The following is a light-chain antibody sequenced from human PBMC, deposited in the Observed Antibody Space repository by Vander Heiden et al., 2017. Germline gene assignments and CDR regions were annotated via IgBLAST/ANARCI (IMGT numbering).Light chain of an antibody. CDR2: AAS. J-gene: IGKJ4*01. CDR3: LQSYSTART. V-gene: IGKV1-39*01. Sequence: DIQMTQSPSSLSASVGDRVTITCRASQSISSYLNWYQQKPGKAPKLLIYAASSLQSGVPSRFSGSGSGTDFTLTISSLQPEDFATYYCLQSYSTARTFGGGTKVEIK. CDR1: QSISSY.